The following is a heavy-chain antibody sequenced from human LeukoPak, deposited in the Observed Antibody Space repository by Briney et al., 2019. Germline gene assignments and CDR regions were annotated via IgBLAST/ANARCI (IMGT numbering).Heavy chain of an antibody. D-gene: IGHD3-22*01. CDR1: GGSISSGSYY. CDR2: IYTSGST. Sequence: PSQTLSLTCTVAGGSISSGSYYWSWIRQPAGKELEWIGRIYTSGSTNYNPSLKSRVTISVDTSKNQVSRKLSSVTAADTAVYYCASSYDSSGYYFGVGAFDIRGQGTMVTVSS. V-gene: IGHV4-61*02. CDR3: ASSYDSSGYYFGVGAFDI. J-gene: IGHJ3*02.